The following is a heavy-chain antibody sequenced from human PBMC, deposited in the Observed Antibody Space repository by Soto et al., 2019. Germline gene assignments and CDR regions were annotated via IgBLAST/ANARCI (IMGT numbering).Heavy chain of an antibody. CDR1: GYSFTSYW. V-gene: IGHV5-51*01. Sequence: PGESLKIACKGSGYSFTSYWIGRVRQMPGEGLEWMGIIYPGDSDTRYSPSFQGQVTISADKSISTAYLQWSSLKASDTAMYYCARIAAAGTGVYYYYYGMDVWGQGTTVTVSS. J-gene: IGHJ6*02. CDR2: IYPGDSDT. D-gene: IGHD6-13*01. CDR3: ARIAAAGTGVYYYYYGMDV.